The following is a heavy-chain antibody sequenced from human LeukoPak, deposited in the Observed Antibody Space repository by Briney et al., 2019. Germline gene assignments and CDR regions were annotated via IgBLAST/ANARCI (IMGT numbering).Heavy chain of an antibody. CDR3: AKSPGYGSGSYVDY. CDR1: GFTFSSYA. V-gene: IGHV3-23*01. J-gene: IGHJ4*02. Sequence: GGSLRLSCAASGFTFSSYATSWVRQAPGKGLEWVSAISGSGGSTYYADSVKGRFTISRDNSKNTLYLQMNSLRAEDTAVYYCAKSPGYGSGSYVDYWGQGTLVTVSS. CDR2: ISGSGGST. D-gene: IGHD3-10*01.